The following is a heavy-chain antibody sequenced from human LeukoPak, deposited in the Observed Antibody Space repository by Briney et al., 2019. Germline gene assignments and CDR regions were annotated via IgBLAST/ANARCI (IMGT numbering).Heavy chain of an antibody. J-gene: IGHJ3*02. CDR3: ARAMIGGGAFDI. CDR2: MNPNSGNT. V-gene: IGHV1-8*01. D-gene: IGHD3-22*01. CDR1: GYTFTSYD. Sequence: ASVKVSCKASGYTFTSYDINWVRQATGQGLEWMGWMNPNSGNTGYAQKFQGRVTMTRNISISTAYMELSSLRSEDTAAYYCARAMIGGGAFDIWGQGTMVTVSS.